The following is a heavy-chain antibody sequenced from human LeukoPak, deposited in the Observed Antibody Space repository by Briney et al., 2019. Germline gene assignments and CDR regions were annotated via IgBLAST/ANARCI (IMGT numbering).Heavy chain of an antibody. CDR1: GYTFTSYA. D-gene: IGHD5-24*01. Sequence: ASVKVSCKASGYTFTSYAMNWVRQAPGQGLGWMGWINTNTGNPTYAQGFTGRFVFSLDTSVSTAYLQISSLKAEDTAVYYCARAFRRDGYNFGFWWGQGTLVTVSS. CDR2: INTNTGNP. V-gene: IGHV7-4-1*02. J-gene: IGHJ4*02. CDR3: ARAFRRDGYNFGFW.